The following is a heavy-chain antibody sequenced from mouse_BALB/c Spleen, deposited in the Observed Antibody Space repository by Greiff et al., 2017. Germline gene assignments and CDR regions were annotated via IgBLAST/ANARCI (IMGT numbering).Heavy chain of an antibody. CDR1: GFTFSSYY. J-gene: IGHJ1*01. D-gene: IGHD3-3*01. Sequence: EVQLVESGGGLVKLGGSLKLSCAASGFTFSSYYMSWVRQTPEKRLELVAAINSNGGSTYYPDTVKGRFTISRDNAKNTLYLQMSSLKSEDTALYYCARHRGHWYFDVWGAGTTVTVSS. CDR3: ARHRGHWYFDV. V-gene: IGHV5-6-2*01. CDR2: INSNGGST.